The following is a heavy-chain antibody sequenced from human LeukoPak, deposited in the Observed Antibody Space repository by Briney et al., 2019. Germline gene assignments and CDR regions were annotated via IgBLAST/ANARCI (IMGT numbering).Heavy chain of an antibody. CDR3: ARGPFGADY. CDR1: GFTFSSYG. J-gene: IGHJ4*02. D-gene: IGHD3-10*01. Sequence: GGSLRLSCAASGFTFSSYGMHWVRQAPGKGLEWVAFIQYDGSNKYYADSVKGRFTISRDNAKNSVYLQMNSLRVEDTAVYYCARGPFGADYWGQGTLVTVSS. CDR2: IQYDGSNK. V-gene: IGHV3-30*02.